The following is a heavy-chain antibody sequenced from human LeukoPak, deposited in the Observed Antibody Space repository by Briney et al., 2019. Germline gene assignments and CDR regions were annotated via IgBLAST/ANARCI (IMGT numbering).Heavy chain of an antibody. CDR1: EFTVSSNY. CDR2: IYSGGST. CDR3: ARHHGSGSYAFDI. J-gene: IGHJ3*02. Sequence: PGGSLRLSCAASEFTVSSNYMSWVRQAPGKGLEWVSVIYSGGSTYYADSVKGRFTISRDNSKNTLYLQMNSLRAEDTAVYYCARHHGSGSYAFDIWGQGTMVTVSS. V-gene: IGHV3-66*04. D-gene: IGHD3-10*01.